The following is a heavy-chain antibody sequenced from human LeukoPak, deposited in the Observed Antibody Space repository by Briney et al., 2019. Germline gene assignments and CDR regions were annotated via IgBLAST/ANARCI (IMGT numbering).Heavy chain of an antibody. D-gene: IGHD6-6*01. CDR2: IKHDGNWK. Sequence: GGSLRLSCAASGSTFGNYYMSWVRQAPGKGLEWVANIKHDGNWKFYADSVKGRFTVSRDDAKNTLYLQVNNLRAEDTAVYYCARGPNSNWSGLDFWGQGTLLTVSS. CDR3: ARGPNSNWSGLDF. V-gene: IGHV3-7*01. J-gene: IGHJ4*02. CDR1: GSTFGNYY.